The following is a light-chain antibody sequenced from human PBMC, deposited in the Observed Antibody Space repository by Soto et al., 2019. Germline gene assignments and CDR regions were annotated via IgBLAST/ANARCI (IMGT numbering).Light chain of an antibody. CDR2: DAS. Sequence: EVVLTQSPSTLSLSPGERATLSCRATQSASNHLAWYQHRPGQAPRLLIYDASNRATDIPARFSGSGSGTDFTLTISSLEPEDSAVYYCQQRSLWPLTFGGGTKVEIK. CDR1: QSASNH. V-gene: IGKV3-11*01. CDR3: QQRSLWPLT. J-gene: IGKJ4*01.